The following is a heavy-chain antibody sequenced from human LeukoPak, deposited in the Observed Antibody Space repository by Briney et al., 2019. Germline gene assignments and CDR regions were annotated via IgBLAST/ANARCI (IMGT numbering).Heavy chain of an antibody. J-gene: IGHJ5*02. D-gene: IGHD3-10*01. CDR3: ARDHSVGDIAWWFDP. V-gene: IGHV1-46*01. Sequence: ASVKVSCKTSGYTFINNWMHWVRQAPGQGLEWIGLINPTGTGTLYAQKFQGRVTLTRDMSTSTDYTELRSLRSDDTAVYYCARDHSVGDIAWWFDPWGQGTLVTVSS. CDR2: INPTGTGT. CDR1: GYTFINNW.